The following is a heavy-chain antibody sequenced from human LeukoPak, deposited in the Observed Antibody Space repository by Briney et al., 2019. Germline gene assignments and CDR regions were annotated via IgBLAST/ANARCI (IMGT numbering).Heavy chain of an antibody. V-gene: IGHV1-18*01. CDR3: ARDSLDVWGSYRYIGY. Sequence: ASVKVSCKASGYTFTSYGISWVRQAPGQGLEWMGWISAYNGNTNYAQKLQGRVTMTTDTSTSTAYMELRGLRSDDTAVYYCARDSLDVWGSYRYIGYWGQGTLVTVSS. D-gene: IGHD3-16*02. J-gene: IGHJ4*02. CDR1: GYTFTSYG. CDR2: ISAYNGNT.